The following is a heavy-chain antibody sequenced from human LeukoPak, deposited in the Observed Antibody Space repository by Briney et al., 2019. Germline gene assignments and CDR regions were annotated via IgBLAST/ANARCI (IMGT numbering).Heavy chain of an antibody. J-gene: IGHJ3*02. V-gene: IGHV1-46*01. CDR2: INPSGGST. CDR3: ARDTYSGSYHDAFDI. CDR1: GYTFTSYY. Sequence: GASVKVSCKASGYTFTSYYMHWVRQAPGQGLEWMGIINPSGGSTSYAQKFQGRVTMTRDMSTSTVYMELSSLRSEDTAVYYCARDTYSGSYHDAFDIWGRGTMVTVSS. D-gene: IGHD1-26*01.